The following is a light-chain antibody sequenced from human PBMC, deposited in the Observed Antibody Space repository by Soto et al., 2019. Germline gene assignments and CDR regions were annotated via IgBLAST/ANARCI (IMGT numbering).Light chain of an antibody. CDR3: MQSTDWPPYT. CDR2: YVS. J-gene: IGKJ2*01. Sequence: EVVMTQSPRSLPVTLGQPASISCRSSQSLAYIDGNTYLTWFHQRPGQSTRRLIYYVSNRDSGVPDRFSGSGSGTDFTLKISRVEAEDAGIYYCMQSTDWPPYTFGQGTKLEIK. CDR1: QSLAYIDGNTY. V-gene: IGKV2-30*01.